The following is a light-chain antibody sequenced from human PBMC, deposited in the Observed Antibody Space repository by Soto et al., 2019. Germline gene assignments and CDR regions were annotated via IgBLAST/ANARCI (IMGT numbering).Light chain of an antibody. CDR1: PSVRLP. V-gene: IGKV3-11*01. CDR2: DAS. CDR3: QQRSNWPPQIP. J-gene: IGKJ5*01. Sequence: QSPFTLSVAQGDTATLYCWAIPSVRLPLAWYQQNPAQAPRLLIYDASNRATGVTARFSGSGSRTDFTLTVSRLEPQDFALYYCQQRSNWPPQIPFAQRTRLANK.